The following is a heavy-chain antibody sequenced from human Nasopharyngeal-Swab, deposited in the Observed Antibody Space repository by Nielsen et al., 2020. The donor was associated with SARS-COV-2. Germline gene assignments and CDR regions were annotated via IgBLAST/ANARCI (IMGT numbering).Heavy chain of an antibody. J-gene: IGHJ4*02. Sequence: LSLTCAVSGGSISSGGYSWSWIRQPPGKGLEWIGYIYHSGSTYYNPSLKSRVTISVDRSKNQFSLKLSSVTAADTAVYYCARGSMGSGSYADYWGQGTLVTVSS. V-gene: IGHV4-30-2*01. CDR2: IYHSGST. CDR1: GGSISSGGYS. CDR3: ARGSMGSGSYADY. D-gene: IGHD1-26*01.